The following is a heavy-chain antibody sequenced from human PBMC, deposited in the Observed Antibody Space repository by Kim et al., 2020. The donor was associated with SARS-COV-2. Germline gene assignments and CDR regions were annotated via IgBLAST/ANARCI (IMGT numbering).Heavy chain of an antibody. CDR3: ATSSVFCTNGVCYGTRDYPNWFDP. Sequence: ASVKVSCKVSGYTLTELSMHWVRQAPGKGLEWMGGFDPEDAETIYAQKFQGRVTMTEDTSTDTAYMELSGLRSEDTAVYYCATSSVFCTNGVCYGTRDYPNWFDPWGQGTLVTVSS. V-gene: IGHV1-24*01. J-gene: IGHJ5*02. CDR1: GYTLTELS. CDR2: FDPEDAET. D-gene: IGHD2-8*01.